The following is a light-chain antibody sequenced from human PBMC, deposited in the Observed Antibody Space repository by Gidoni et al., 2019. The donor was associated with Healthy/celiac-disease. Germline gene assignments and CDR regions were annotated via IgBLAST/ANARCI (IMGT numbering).Light chain of an antibody. Sequence: IVLTQSPAPLSVSPGERATLSCRASQSVSSNLAWYQQKPGQAPRRRIYGASTRATGIPARFSGSGSGTEFTLTISSMQSEDFAVYYCQQYNNWPWTFXQXTKVEIK. CDR2: GAS. CDR1: QSVSSN. J-gene: IGKJ1*01. V-gene: IGKV3-15*01. CDR3: QQYNNWPWT.